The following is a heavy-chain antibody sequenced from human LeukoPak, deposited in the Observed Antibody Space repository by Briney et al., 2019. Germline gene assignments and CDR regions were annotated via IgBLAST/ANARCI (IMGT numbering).Heavy chain of an antibody. D-gene: IGHD1-26*01. J-gene: IGHJ4*02. CDR2: ISSSGSTI. V-gene: IGHV3-11*01. CDR1: GFTFSDYY. Sequence: GGSLRLSCAAPGFTFSDYYMSWIRQAPGKGLEWVSYISSSGSTIYYADSVKGRFTISRDNAKNSLYLQMNSLRAEDTAVYYCARDIVGATSDYFDYWGQGTLVTVSS. CDR3: ARDIVGATSDYFDY.